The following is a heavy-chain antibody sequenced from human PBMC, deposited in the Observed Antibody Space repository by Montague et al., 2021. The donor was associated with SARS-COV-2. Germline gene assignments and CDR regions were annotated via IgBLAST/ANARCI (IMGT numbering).Heavy chain of an antibody. V-gene: IGHV4-34*01. CDR3: VRVPYRVLNIPRYYGMDV. CDR1: GGSFSGYY. Sequence: SETLSLTCAVHGGSFSGYYWSWIRQPPGAGLEWIAEISHSGSTSYNPSLKSRVTISVDTSKNQFSLKLNAETAADTAVYYCVRVPYRVLNIPRYYGMDVWGQGTTVTVSS. D-gene: IGHD2-2*02. CDR2: ISHSGST. J-gene: IGHJ6*02.